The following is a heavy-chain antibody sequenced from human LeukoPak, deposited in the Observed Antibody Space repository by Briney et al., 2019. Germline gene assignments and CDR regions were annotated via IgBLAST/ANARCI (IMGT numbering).Heavy chain of an antibody. V-gene: IGHV4-39*01. D-gene: IGHD3-22*01. Sequence: SQTLSPPRSVFGGSISSSSYYGRRICQPPGKRLEGIGTISYSGSTYQNPSPKSPVTISVETSKNQFSLKLSSVTAADTALYYCASPSVGPKTYYYDSSGYLVDYWGQGTLFTASS. CDR1: GGSISSSSYY. J-gene: IGHJ4*02. CDR3: ASPSVGPKTYYYDSSGYLVDY. CDR2: ISYSGST.